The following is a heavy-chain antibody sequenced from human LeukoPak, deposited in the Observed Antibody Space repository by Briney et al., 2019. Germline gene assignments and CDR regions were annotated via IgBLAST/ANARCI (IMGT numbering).Heavy chain of an antibody. D-gene: IGHD1-14*01. CDR2: ISDSGRTT. J-gene: IGHJ4*02. Sequence: GGSLRLSCAVSGLTFSNFKMNWVRQAPGKGLEWVSYISDSGRTTFYADSVKGRFTISRDNAKNSLYLQMNSLRAEDTAVYYCARSLTEADYWGQGTLVTVSS. CDR1: GLTFSNFK. V-gene: IGHV3-48*03. CDR3: ARSLTEADY.